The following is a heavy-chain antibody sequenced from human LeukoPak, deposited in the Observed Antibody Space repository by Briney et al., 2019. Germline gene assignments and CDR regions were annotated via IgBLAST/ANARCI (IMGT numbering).Heavy chain of an antibody. CDR2: TSHDGSNK. D-gene: IGHD2-2*01. V-gene: IGHV3-30*04. Sequence: GGSLRLSCTASGFTFSAFDMHWVRQAPGRGLEWVAVTSHDGSNKHYADSVRGRFTISIDISDNTLYLQMNSLRPEDTAVYFCAREPLGPCSSSSCQLDYWGQGTLVTVSS. J-gene: IGHJ4*02. CDR3: AREPLGPCSSSSCQLDY. CDR1: GFTFSAFD.